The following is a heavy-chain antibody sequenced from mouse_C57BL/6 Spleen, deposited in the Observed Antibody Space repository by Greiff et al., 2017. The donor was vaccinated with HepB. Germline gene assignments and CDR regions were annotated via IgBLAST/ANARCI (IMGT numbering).Heavy chain of an antibody. CDR3: ATYYYGRDY. J-gene: IGHJ2*01. D-gene: IGHD1-1*01. CDR1: GFTFSDYG. Sequence: EVMLVESGGGLVKPGGSLKLSCAASGFTFSDYGMHWVRQAPEKGLEWVAYISSGSSTIYYADTVKGRFTISRDNAKNTLFLQMTRLRSEDTAIFYCATYYYGRDYWGQGTTLTVSS. V-gene: IGHV5-17*01. CDR2: ISSGSSTI.